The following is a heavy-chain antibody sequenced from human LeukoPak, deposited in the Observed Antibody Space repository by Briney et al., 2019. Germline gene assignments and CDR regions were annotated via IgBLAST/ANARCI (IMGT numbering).Heavy chain of an antibody. Sequence: SETLSLTCTVSGYSISSGYYWGWIRQPPGKGLEWIGYVFTTGTTYYNPSLNSRVTISLDMSKNQFFLKLRSVTAADTAVYFCVRGVTRGYIYADWGQGTLVTVSS. J-gene: IGHJ4*02. CDR2: VFTTGTT. V-gene: IGHV4-38-2*02. D-gene: IGHD5-18*01. CDR3: VRGVTRGYIYAD. CDR1: GYSISSGYY.